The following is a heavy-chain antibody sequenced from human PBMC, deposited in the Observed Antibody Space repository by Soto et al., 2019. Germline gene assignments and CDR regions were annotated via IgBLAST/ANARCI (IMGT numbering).Heavy chain of an antibody. J-gene: IGHJ3*02. D-gene: IGHD3-16*01. CDR2: IMPIFGTA. CDR1: GGTFSSYT. CDR3: MRGVTANYMGGDAFEI. Sequence: QVLLVQSGAEVKKPGSSVKVTCKASGGTFSSYTISWVRQAPGQGLEYMGGIMPIFGTATYTQSFQDRVTITADESTSTVYMELRSLTSDDTAVYYCMRGVTANYMGGDAFEIWGQGTMVTVSS. V-gene: IGHV1-69*01.